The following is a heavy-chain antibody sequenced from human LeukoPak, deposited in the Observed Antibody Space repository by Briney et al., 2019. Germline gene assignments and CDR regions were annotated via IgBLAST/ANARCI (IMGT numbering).Heavy chain of an antibody. CDR1: GFAFSSYA. J-gene: IGHJ3*02. V-gene: IGHV3-30*09. CDR2: ISYDGRNK. D-gene: IGHD6-13*01. CDR3: ARERTRIGAAGTAFDI. Sequence: PGGSLRLSCAASGFAFSSYAMHWVRQAPGKGLEWVAIISYDGRNKYYADSVKGRFAISRDNSKSTLYLEMNSLGAEDTALYYCARERTRIGAAGTAFDIWGQGTMVIVSS.